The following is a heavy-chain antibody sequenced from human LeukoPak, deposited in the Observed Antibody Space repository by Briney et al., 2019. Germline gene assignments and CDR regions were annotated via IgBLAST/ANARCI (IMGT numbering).Heavy chain of an antibody. D-gene: IGHD6-13*01. Sequence: GASVKVSCKASGGTFSSYAISWVRQAPGQGLEWMGGIIPIFGTANYAQKFQGRVTITADKSTSTAYMELSSLRSEDTAVYYCAREGGSSFLHAFDIWGQGTMVTVSS. CDR3: AREGGSSFLHAFDI. V-gene: IGHV1-69*06. CDR2: IIPIFGTA. J-gene: IGHJ3*02. CDR1: GGTFSSYA.